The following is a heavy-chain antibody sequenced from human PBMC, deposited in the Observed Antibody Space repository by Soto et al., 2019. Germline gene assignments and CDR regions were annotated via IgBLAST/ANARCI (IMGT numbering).Heavy chain of an antibody. J-gene: IGHJ4*02. CDR3: ARDPYGAVADDYFDY. Sequence: GGSLRLSCAASGFTFSSYSMNWVRQAPGKGLEWVSYISSSSSTIYYADSVKGRFTISRDNAKNSLYLQMNSLRAEDTAVYYCARDPYGAVADDYFDYWGQGTLVTVSS. V-gene: IGHV3-48*01. CDR1: GFTFSSYS. CDR2: ISSSSSTI. D-gene: IGHD6-13*01.